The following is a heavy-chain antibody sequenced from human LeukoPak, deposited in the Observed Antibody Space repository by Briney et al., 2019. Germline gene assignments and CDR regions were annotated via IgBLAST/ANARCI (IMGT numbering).Heavy chain of an antibody. CDR2: IYSGGST. Sequence: GGSLRLSCAASGFTVSSNYMSWVRQAPGKGLEWVSVIYSGGSTYYADSVKGRFTISRDTSTNTLYLQMNSLRAEDTAVYYCAREGTTVTTSFFDSWGQGTLVTVSS. CDR1: GFTVSSNY. J-gene: IGHJ4*02. D-gene: IGHD4-17*01. V-gene: IGHV3-53*01. CDR3: AREGTTVTTSFFDS.